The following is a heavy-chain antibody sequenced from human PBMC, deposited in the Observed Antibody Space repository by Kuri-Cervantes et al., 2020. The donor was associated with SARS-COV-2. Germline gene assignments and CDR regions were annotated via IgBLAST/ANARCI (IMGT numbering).Heavy chain of an antibody. CDR1: GDTFTYRF. CDR2: ITPFNGNT. Sequence: SVKVSCNASGDTFTYRFLHWVRQAPRQAPEWMGWITPFNGNTNYAQKFQDRVTITRDRSASTDYMELSSLRSEDTAMYYCARSGPGAISREDDAFDIWGQGTMVTVSS. J-gene: IGHJ3*02. V-gene: IGHV1-45*02. CDR3: ARSGPGAISREDDAFDI. D-gene: IGHD2-21*01.